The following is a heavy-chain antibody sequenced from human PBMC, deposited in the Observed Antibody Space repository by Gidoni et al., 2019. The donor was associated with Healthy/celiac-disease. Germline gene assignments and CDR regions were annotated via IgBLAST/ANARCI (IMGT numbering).Heavy chain of an antibody. CDR1: GGSFSGYY. D-gene: IGHD3-16*02. CDR2: INHSGST. V-gene: IGHV4-34*01. Sequence: VQLQQWGAGLLKPSETLSLTCAVYGGSFSGYYWSWIRQPPGKGLEWIGEINHSGSTNYNPSLKSRVTISVDTSKNQFSLKLSSVTAADTAVYYCARQYPYYDYVWGSYRPRHDAFDIWGQGTMVTVSS. J-gene: IGHJ3*02. CDR3: ARQYPYYDYVWGSYRPRHDAFDI.